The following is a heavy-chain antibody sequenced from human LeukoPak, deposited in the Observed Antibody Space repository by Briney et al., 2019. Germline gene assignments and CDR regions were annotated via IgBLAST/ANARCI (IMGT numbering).Heavy chain of an antibody. Sequence: GGSLRLSCAASEFTFSSYAMHWVRQAPGKGLEWVAVISYDGSNKYYADSVKGRFTISRDNSKNTLYLQMNSLRAEDTAVYYCARDYYDSSGYYRGSNWFDPWGQGTLVTVSS. V-gene: IGHV3-30*01. CDR1: EFTFSSYA. CDR3: ARDYYDSSGYYRGSNWFDP. J-gene: IGHJ5*02. D-gene: IGHD3-22*01. CDR2: ISYDGSNK.